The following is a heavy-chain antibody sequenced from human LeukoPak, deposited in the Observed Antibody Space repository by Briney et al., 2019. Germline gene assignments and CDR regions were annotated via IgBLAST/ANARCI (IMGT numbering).Heavy chain of an antibody. D-gene: IGHD3-22*01. CDR3: ARGVDSSSWYRFHY. V-gene: IGHV1-8*03. Sequence: ASVKVSCKASGYTFTNYDINWVRQATGQGLEWMGWMNPNSGKTGYAQKFQGRVTLTRNTSISTACMELSSLRSEDTAVYYCARGVDSSSWYRFHYWGQGTLVTVSS. CDR2: MNPNSGKT. J-gene: IGHJ4*02. CDR1: GYTFTNYD.